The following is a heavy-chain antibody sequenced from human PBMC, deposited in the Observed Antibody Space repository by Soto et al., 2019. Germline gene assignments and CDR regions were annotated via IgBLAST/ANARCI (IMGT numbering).Heavy chain of an antibody. J-gene: IGHJ1*01. V-gene: IGHV3-23*01. D-gene: IGHD6-13*01. Sequence: PGGCLILSGSASGFTCSIDAMSWFLQAPGKGLEWVSLITGSGGDTYYADSVKARFTISSDNSRNTLYLQMNSLRAEDTAVYYCAKAAGSSWGTEHFQHWGQGTLVTVSS. CDR3: AKAAGSSWGTEHFQH. CDR2: ITGSGGDT. CDR1: GFTCSIDA.